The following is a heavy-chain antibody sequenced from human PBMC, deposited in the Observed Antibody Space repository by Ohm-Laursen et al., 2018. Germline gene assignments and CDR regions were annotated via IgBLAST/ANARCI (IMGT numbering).Heavy chain of an antibody. CDR1: GFTFSSYG. CDR3: ARDYEARDGYNSSFDY. Sequence: SLRLSCSASGFTFSSYGMHWVRQAPGKGLEWVAVIWYDGSNKYYADSVKGRFTISRDNSKNTLYLQMNSLRAEDTAVYYCARDYEARDGYNSSFDYWGQGTLVTVSS. V-gene: IGHV3-33*01. CDR2: IWYDGSNK. D-gene: IGHD5-24*01. J-gene: IGHJ4*02.